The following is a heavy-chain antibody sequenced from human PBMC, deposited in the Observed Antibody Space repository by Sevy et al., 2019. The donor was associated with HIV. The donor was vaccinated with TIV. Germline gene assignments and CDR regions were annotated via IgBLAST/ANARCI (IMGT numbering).Heavy chain of an antibody. V-gene: IGHV5-51*01. CDR2: IYPGDSDT. D-gene: IGHD3-10*01. J-gene: IGHJ5*02. CDR3: AGPAMVRGAIITHWFDP. Sequence: GESLKISCKGSGYSFTSYWIGWVRQMPGKGLEWMGIIYPGDSDTRYSPSFQGQVTISAAKSISTAYLQWSSLKASDTAMYYCAGPAMVRGAIITHWFDPWGQGTLVTVSS. CDR1: GYSFTSYW.